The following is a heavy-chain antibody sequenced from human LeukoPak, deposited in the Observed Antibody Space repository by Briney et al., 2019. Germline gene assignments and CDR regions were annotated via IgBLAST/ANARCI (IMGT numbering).Heavy chain of an antibody. CDR1: GVSISSYY. D-gene: IGHD3-10*01. CDR3: ARVLVRGVITYFDY. CDR2: IYYSGST. J-gene: IGHJ4*02. V-gene: IGHV4-59*01. Sequence: SETLSLTCTVSGVSISSYYWSWIRQPPGKGLEWIGYIYYSGSTNYNPALKRRGTISVDTSKNQFSMKLSSVTAAATAVYYCARVLVRGVITYFDYWGQGTLVTVSS.